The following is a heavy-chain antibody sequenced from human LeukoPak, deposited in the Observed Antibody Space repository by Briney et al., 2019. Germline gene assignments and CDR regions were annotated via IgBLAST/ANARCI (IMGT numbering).Heavy chain of an antibody. J-gene: IGHJ4*02. CDR2: ISSSSYT. CDR1: GFTFSDYY. V-gene: IGHV3-11*03. Sequence: GGSLRLSCAASGFTFSDYYMSWIRQAPGKGLEWVSYISSSSYTNYADSVKGRFTISRDNAKNSLYLQMNSLRAEDTAVYYCARFRSSGWVYFDYWGQGTLVTVSS. CDR3: ARFRSSGWVYFDY. D-gene: IGHD6-19*01.